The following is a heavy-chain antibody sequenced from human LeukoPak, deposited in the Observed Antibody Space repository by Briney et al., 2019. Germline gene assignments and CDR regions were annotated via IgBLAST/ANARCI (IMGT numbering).Heavy chain of an antibody. CDR3: ARHPSPDSSGWYSGHYYYYYMDV. J-gene: IGHJ6*03. V-gene: IGHV1-8*01. CDR1: GYTFTSYD. CDR2: MNPNSGNT. D-gene: IGHD6-19*01. Sequence: ASVKVSCKASGYTFTSYDINWVRQATGQGLEWMGWMNPNSGNTGYAQKFQGRVTMTRNTSISTAYMELSSLRSEDTAVYYCARHPSPDSSGWYSGHYYYYYMDVWGKGTTVTVSS.